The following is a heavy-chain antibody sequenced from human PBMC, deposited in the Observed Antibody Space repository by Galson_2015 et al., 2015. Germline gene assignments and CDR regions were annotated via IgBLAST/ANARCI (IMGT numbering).Heavy chain of an antibody. CDR1: GDSVSTNSAG. CDR2: TYYRSKWYN. V-gene: IGHV6-1*01. Sequence: CAISGDSVSTNSAGWNWIRQSPSRGLKWLGRTYYRSKWYNDYAGSVKSRITINPDTSKNQFSLQLNSVTPEDTAVYFCARVRYSSSPPNYYYFYYMDVWGKGTTVTVSS. CDR3: ARVRYSSSPPNYYYFYYMDV. J-gene: IGHJ6*03. D-gene: IGHD6-6*01.